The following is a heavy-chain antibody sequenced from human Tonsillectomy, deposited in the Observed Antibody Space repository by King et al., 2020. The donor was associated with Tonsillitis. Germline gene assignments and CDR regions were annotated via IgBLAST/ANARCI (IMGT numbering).Heavy chain of an antibody. D-gene: IGHD4-17*01. CDR3: ARGGWGYGDEIYYFDY. J-gene: IGHJ4*02. CDR2: INPNSGGT. V-gene: IGHV1-2*02. Sequence: VLSGAEVKKPGASVKVSCKASGYTFTGYYMHWVRQAPGRGLEWMGWINPNSGGTNYAQKFQGRVTMTWDTSITTAYMELSRVKSDDTAVYYCARGGWGYGDEIYYFDYWGQGTLVTVSS. CDR1: GYTFTGYY.